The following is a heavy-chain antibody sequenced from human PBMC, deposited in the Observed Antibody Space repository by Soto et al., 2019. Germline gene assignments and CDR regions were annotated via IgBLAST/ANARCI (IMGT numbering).Heavy chain of an antibody. Sequence: EVQLVESGGGLVQPGGSLRLSCAASGFTFSSYNMNWVRQAPGKGLEWISDISLSSSTIFYADSLKGRFTISRDNAKNSLYLQMTSLRAEDTAVYYCARDSRNYYYYMDVWGKGTTVTVSS. CDR3: ARDSRNYYYYMDV. CDR2: ISLSSSTI. J-gene: IGHJ6*03. CDR1: GFTFSSYN. V-gene: IGHV3-48*01.